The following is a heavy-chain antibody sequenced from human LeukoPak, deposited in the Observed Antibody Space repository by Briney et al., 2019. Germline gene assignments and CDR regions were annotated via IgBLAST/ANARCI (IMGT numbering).Heavy chain of an antibody. D-gene: IGHD3-10*01. V-gene: IGHV3-7*01. Sequence: PGGSLRLSCAASGFTFSTYWMSWVRQAPGKGLEWVANIKQHGSEKYYVDSVKGRFTISRDNAKNSLYLQMNSLRAEYTAVYYCARGGGTFDYWGQGTLVTVSS. J-gene: IGHJ4*02. CDR3: ARGGGTFDY. CDR2: IKQHGSEK. CDR1: GFTFSTYW.